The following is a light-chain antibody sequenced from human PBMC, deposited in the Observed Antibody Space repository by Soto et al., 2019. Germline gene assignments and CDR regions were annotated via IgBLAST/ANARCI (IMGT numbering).Light chain of an antibody. V-gene: IGKV1-12*01. J-gene: IGKJ5*01. CDR3: QQSNSFPRT. CDR2: AAS. CDR1: QDISSR. Sequence: DIQMTXSXSSVSASVGDRVTITCRASQDISSRLAWYQQKPGKAPELLISAASSLQSGVPSRFSGSGSGTEFTLTISSLQPEDFAIYYCQQSNSFPRTFGQGTRLEIK.